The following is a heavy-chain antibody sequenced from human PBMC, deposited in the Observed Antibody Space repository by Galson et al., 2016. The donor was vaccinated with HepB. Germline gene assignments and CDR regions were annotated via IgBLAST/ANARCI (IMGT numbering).Heavy chain of an antibody. J-gene: IGHJ4*02. V-gene: IGHV5-51*01. CDR2: IYPDDSDT. CDR1: GYSFSSYW. D-gene: IGHD1-14*01. CDR3: ARHKAPPKLEPRGGGFYY. Sequence: QSGAEVKKPGESLKISCKASGYSFSSYWIGWVRQMPGKGLEWMGIIYPDDSDTRYNPSFEGHISVDKSTYTAYLQWSSLKASDPAMYCCARHKAPPKLEPRGGGFYYWGQGTLVTVSS.